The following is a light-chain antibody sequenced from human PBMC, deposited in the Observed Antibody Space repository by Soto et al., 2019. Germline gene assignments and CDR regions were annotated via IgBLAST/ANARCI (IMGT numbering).Light chain of an antibody. V-gene: IGKV3-15*01. CDR3: QQYNQWPGT. J-gene: IGKJ1*01. CDR1: QSISSN. Sequence: EIVLTQSPATLSVSPGESATLSFRASQSISSNLAWYQQKPGQSPRLLIYGASSRATGVPVRFSGSGSGVAFTLTISGLQSEDFAVYHCQQYNQWPGTFGQGTKVDNK. CDR2: GAS.